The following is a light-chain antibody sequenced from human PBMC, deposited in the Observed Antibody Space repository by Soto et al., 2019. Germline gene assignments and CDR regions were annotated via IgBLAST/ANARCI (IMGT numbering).Light chain of an antibody. CDR2: DAS. CDR1: QDISNY. Sequence: DIQMTQSPSSLSASVGDRVTITCQASQDISNYLNWYQQKPGKAPKLLIYDASNLETGVPSRFSGSGSGTDFTLTISSLQPEDFATYYCQQANSFPLTFGGGTKAAIK. V-gene: IGKV1-33*01. CDR3: QQANSFPLT. J-gene: IGKJ4*01.